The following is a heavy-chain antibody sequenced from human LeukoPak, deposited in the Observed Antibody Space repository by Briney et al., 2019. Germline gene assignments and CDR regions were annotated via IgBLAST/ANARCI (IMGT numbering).Heavy chain of an antibody. CDR2: IYRSGST. CDR1: GGSISSGGCS. CDR3: ARGIGRGIADLDY. V-gene: IGHV4-30-2*01. Sequence: PSQTLSLTCAVSGGSISSGGCSWIWIRQPPGKGLEWIGYIYRSGSTYYNPSLKSRVTISVDRSKNQFSLKLSSVTAADTAVYYCARGIGRGIADLDYWGQGTLVTVSS. D-gene: IGHD6-13*01. J-gene: IGHJ4*02.